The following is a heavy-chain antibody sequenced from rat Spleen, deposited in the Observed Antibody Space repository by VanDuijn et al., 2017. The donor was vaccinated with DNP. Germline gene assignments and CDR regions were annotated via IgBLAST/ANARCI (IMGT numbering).Heavy chain of an antibody. V-gene: IGHV5S23*01. D-gene: IGHD2-5*01. CDR1: GFTFSDYY. J-gene: IGHJ2*01. CDR3: ARDLLLRYFDY. CDR2: ISNTGDHT. Sequence: EVQLVESGGGLVQPGNSLKLSCAASGFTFSDYYMAWVRQGPTRGLEWVASISNTGDHTYYSDSVKGRFSLSRDNAKSTLYLQVNSLRSEDTATYYCARDLLLRYFDYWGQGVMVTVSS.